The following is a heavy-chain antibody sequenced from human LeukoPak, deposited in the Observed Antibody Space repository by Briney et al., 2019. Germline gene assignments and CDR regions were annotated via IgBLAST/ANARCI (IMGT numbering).Heavy chain of an antibody. Sequence: PWQTLSLTCAISGDSVSSNSAAWNWNRQSPSRGLEWLRRTYYRSKWYYDYAVSVKSRISVNPDTSKNQFSLQLSSVTPEDTAVYYCARGGGAMDVWGQGTTVTVSS. CDR1: GDSVSSNSAA. V-gene: IGHV6-1*01. D-gene: IGHD3-16*01. CDR3: ARGGGAMDV. J-gene: IGHJ6*02. CDR2: TYYRSKWYY.